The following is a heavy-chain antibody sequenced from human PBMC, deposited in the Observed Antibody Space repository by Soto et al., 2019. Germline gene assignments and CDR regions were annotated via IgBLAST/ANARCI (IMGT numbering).Heavy chain of an antibody. CDR3: AKRDRSNWSSFDY. V-gene: IGHV3-23*01. D-gene: IGHD1-20*01. CDR1: GFTFSNYA. CDR2: ITGGGDTA. Sequence: EVQLLESGGGLVQPGGSLRLSCAASGFTFSNYAMTWVRQAPGRGLEWVSVITGGGDTAYYADSVKGRFTISRDNSKNTLYLQMNSLRAEDTALYYCAKRDRSNWSSFDYWGQGTLVTVSS. J-gene: IGHJ4*02.